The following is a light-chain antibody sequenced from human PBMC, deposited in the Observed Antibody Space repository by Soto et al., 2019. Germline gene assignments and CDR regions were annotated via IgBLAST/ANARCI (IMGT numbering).Light chain of an antibody. CDR3: SSYTSSSTYNYV. J-gene: IGLJ1*01. Sequence: QSVLTQPASVSGSPGQSITISCTGTSSDAGGYNYVSWYQQHPGKAPKLMIYEVSNRPSGVSNRFSGSKSGNTASLTISGLQAEDEADYYCSSYTSSSTYNYVFGTGTKVTVL. CDR2: EVS. V-gene: IGLV2-14*01. CDR1: SSDAGGYNY.